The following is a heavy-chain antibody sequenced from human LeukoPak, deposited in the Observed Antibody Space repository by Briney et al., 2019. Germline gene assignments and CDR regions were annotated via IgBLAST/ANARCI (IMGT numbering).Heavy chain of an antibody. CDR1: GYTFTGYY. Sequence: ASAKVSCKASGYTFTGYYMHWVRQAPGQGLEWMGWINPNSGGTNYAQKFQGRVTMTRDTSISTAYMELSRLRSDDTAVYYCARDRGFTGFANDYWGQGTLVTVSS. V-gene: IGHV1-2*02. J-gene: IGHJ4*02. D-gene: IGHD3-10*01. CDR3: ARDRGFTGFANDY. CDR2: INPNSGGT.